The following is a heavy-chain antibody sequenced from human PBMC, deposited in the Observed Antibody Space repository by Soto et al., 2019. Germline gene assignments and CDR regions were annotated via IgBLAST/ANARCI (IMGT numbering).Heavy chain of an antibody. CDR3: ARARMQLWPNYYDDGLDV. CDR1: GFTVSTNF. V-gene: IGHV3-66*01. D-gene: IGHD5-18*01. J-gene: IGHJ6*02. Sequence: EVQLVESGGGLVQPGGSLRLSCAASGFTVSTNFMTWVRQAPGKGLEWVSVIYSAGSTFYADSVKGRFTITRDNSKNTLYFQLNSLKAEDTAVYYCARARMQLWPNYYDDGLDVWGQGTTVIVSS. CDR2: IYSAGST.